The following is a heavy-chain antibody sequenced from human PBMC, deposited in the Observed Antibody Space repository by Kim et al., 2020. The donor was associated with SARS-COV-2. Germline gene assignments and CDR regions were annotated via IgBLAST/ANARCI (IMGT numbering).Heavy chain of an antibody. CDR1: GFTFSSYG. CDR3: AKDSPRDIVVVVAAPGSGMDV. J-gene: IGHJ6*02. CDR2: ISYDGSNK. Sequence: GGSLRLSCAASGFTFSSYGMHWVRQAPGKGLEWVAVISYDGSNKYYADSVKGRFTISRDNSKNTLYLQMNSLRAEDTAVYYCAKDSPRDIVVVVAAPGSGMDVWGQGTTVTVSS. V-gene: IGHV3-30*18. D-gene: IGHD2-15*01.